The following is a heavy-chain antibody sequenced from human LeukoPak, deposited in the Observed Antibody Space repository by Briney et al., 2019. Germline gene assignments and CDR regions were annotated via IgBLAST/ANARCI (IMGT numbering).Heavy chain of an antibody. Sequence: GESLRLSCVASGFTFTTYWMSRVRQAPGKGPEWVAHISQDGSQTSYVDSVKGRFTISRDNAMNSLHLQMYSLRAEDTAVYYCAKYLSRAFDSWGQGTLVTVSS. CDR2: ISQDGSQT. CDR3: AKYLSRAFDS. J-gene: IGHJ4*02. D-gene: IGHD2/OR15-2a*01. V-gene: IGHV3-7*01. CDR1: GFTFTTYW.